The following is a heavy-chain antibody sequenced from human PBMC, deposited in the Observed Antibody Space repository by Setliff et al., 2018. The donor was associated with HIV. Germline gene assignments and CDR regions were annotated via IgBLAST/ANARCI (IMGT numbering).Heavy chain of an antibody. Sequence: GASVKVSCKASGGTFNRYAISWVRQAPGQGLKWMGRIIPIFNTTNYPYNSQGRVTITADKSTGTAYMELSSLKSEDTAVYYCARDRFDTIFGVVPYGMDVWGQGTTVTVSS. CDR1: GGTFNRYA. CDR3: ARDRFDTIFGVVPYGMDV. V-gene: IGHV1-69*06. CDR2: IIPIFNTT. J-gene: IGHJ6*02. D-gene: IGHD3-3*01.